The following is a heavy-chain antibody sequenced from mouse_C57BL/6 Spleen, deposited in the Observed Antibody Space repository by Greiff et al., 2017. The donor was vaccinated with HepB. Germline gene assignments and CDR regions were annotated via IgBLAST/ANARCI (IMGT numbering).Heavy chain of an antibody. CDR1: GYSITSGYY. D-gene: IGHD6-2*01. Sequence: EVKLEESGPGLVKPSQSLSLTCSVPGYSITSGYYWNWIRQFPGNKLEWMGYISYDGSNNYNPSLKNRISITRDTSKNQFFLKLNSVTTEDTATYYCARGLRGYWGQGTSVTVSS. V-gene: IGHV3-6*01. J-gene: IGHJ4*01. CDR2: ISYDGSN. CDR3: ARGLRGY.